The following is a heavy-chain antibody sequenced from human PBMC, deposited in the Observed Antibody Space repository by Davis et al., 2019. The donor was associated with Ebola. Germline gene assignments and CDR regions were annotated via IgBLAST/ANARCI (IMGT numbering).Heavy chain of an antibody. Sequence: GESLKISCAASGFTFSSYAMSWVRQAPGKGLEWVSAISGSGDTTYYADSVKGRFTISRDNSKNTLYLQMNSLRAEDTAVYYCAKDWSGWWELLGYYYYMDVWGKGTTVTVSS. CDR3: AKDWSGWWELLGYYYYMDV. J-gene: IGHJ6*03. CDR2: ISGSGDTT. V-gene: IGHV3-23*01. CDR1: GFTFSSYA. D-gene: IGHD1-26*01.